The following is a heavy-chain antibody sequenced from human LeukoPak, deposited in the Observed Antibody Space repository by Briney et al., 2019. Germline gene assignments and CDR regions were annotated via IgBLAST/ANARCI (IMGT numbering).Heavy chain of an antibody. Sequence: ETLSLTCTVSGGSISSYYWSWIRQPPGKGLEWIGYIYYSGSTNYNPSLKSRVTISVDTSKNQFSLKLSSVTAADTAVYYCARHFTYYDSSRYYRYFDYWGQGTLVTVSS. CDR1: GGSISSYY. D-gene: IGHD3-22*01. CDR2: IYYSGST. V-gene: IGHV4-59*08. J-gene: IGHJ4*02. CDR3: ARHFTYYDSSRYYRYFDY.